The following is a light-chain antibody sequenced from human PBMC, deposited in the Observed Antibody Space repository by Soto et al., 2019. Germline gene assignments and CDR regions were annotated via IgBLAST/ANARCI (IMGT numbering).Light chain of an antibody. V-gene: IGLV2-14*03. CDR3: SSFTSSTSYV. CDR1: NNDVGSYNS. CDR2: DVN. J-gene: IGLJ1*01. Sequence: IQTSSVSGTPGTANAIVSSGNNNDVGSYNSVSWYQQYPAKAPKLMIHDVNNRPSGISDRFSGSKSGNTASLTISGLQAEDEADYYCSSFTSSTSYVFGTGTKVTVL.